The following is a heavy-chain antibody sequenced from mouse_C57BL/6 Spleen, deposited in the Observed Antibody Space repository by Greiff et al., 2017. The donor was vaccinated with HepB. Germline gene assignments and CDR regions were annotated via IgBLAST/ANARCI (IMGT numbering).Heavy chain of an antibody. D-gene: IGHD2-5*01. CDR2: ISSGGDYI. CDR1: GFTFSSYA. CDR3: TRDSGSNYEGYYAMDY. Sequence: EVQLVESGEGLVKPGGSLKLSCAASGFTFSSYAMSWVRQTPEKRLEWVAYISSGGDYIYYADTVKGRFTISRDNARNTLYLQMSSLKSEDTAMYYCTRDSGSNYEGYYAMDYWGQGTSVTVSS. V-gene: IGHV5-9-1*02. J-gene: IGHJ4*01.